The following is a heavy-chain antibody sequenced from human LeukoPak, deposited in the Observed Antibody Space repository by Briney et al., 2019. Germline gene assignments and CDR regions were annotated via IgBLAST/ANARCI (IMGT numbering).Heavy chain of an antibody. CDR1: GFTFSSYG. D-gene: IGHD4-23*01. CDR2: ISWKGGSI. V-gene: IGHV3-20*04. J-gene: IGHJ4*02. CDR3: ARARLDSYYGGNGDY. Sequence: GGSLRLSCAASGFTFSSYGMSWVRQAPGKGLEWVSGISWKGGSIGYADSVKGRFTISRDNAKNSLYLQMNSLRAEDTAVYYCARARLDSYYGGNGDYWGQGTLVTVSS.